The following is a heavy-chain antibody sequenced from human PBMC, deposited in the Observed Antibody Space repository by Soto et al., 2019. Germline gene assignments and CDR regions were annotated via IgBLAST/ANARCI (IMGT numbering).Heavy chain of an antibody. CDR1: GFTFSSYS. V-gene: IGHV3-21*01. CDR2: ISSSSSYI. J-gene: IGHJ6*03. CDR3: AIPTAMYYYYMDV. Sequence: EVQLVESGGGLVKPGGSLRLSCAASGFTFSSYSMNWVRQAPGKGLEWVSSISSSSSYIYYADSVKGRFTISRDNAKKSLYLQMNSLRAEDTAVYYCAIPTAMYYYYMDVWGKGTTVTVSS. D-gene: IGHD5-18*01.